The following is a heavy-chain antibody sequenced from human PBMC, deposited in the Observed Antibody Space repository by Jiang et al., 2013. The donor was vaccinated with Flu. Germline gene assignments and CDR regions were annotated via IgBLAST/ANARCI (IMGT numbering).Heavy chain of an antibody. D-gene: IGHD3-9*01. Sequence: TCAVYGGSFSGYYWSWIRQPPGKGLEWIGEINHSGRTNYNASLKSRVTISVDTSKNQFSLKLSSVIAADTAVYYCARGGRGAYYDILTGYQPGFDYWGQGTLVTVSS. CDR3: ARGGRGAYYDILTGYQPGFDY. J-gene: IGHJ4*02. CDR1: GGSFSGYY. CDR2: INHSGRT. V-gene: IGHV4-34*01.